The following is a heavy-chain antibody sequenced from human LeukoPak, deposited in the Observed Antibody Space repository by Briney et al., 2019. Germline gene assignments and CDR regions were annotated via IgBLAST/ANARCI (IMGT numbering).Heavy chain of an antibody. CDR2: MNPNSGNT. J-gene: IGHJ5*02. D-gene: IGHD6-19*01. CDR1: GYTFTIYD. CDR3: ARVESVAGTGWFDP. V-gene: IGHV1-8*01. Sequence: ASVTVSCKASGYTFTIYDINWVRQATGQGLEWMGWMNPNSGNTGYAQKFQGRVTMTRNTSISTAYMELSSLRSEDTAVYYCARVESVAGTGWFDPWGQGTLVTVSS.